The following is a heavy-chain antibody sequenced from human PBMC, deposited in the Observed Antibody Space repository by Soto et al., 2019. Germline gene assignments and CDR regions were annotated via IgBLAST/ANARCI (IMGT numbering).Heavy chain of an antibody. CDR2: ISGSGGST. Sequence: EVQLLESGGGLVQPGGSLRLSCAASGFTFSSYAMSWVRQAPGKGLEWVSAISGSGGSTYYADSVKGRFTISRDNSKNTLYLQMNSLRAEDTAVYYCAKGDIVVVVAATWFVPWYFDLWGRGTLVTVSS. CDR3: AKGDIVVVVAATWFVPWYFDL. D-gene: IGHD2-15*01. V-gene: IGHV3-23*01. CDR1: GFTFSSYA. J-gene: IGHJ2*01.